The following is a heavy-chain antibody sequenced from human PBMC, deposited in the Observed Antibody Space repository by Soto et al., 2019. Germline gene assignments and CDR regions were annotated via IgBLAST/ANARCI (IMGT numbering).Heavy chain of an antibody. V-gene: IGHV6-1*01. CDR2: TYYRSKWYT. CDR1: GDSVSSNSAA. D-gene: IGHD6-19*01. CDR3: ARLAPGGSGGGGDY. J-gene: IGHJ4*02. Sequence: PSQTLSLTCAISGDSVSSNSAAWNWIRQSPSRGLEWLGRTYYRSKWYTDYAVSVKGRITINPDTSKNHFSLQLKSVTPEDTALYFCARLAPGGSGGGGDYWGQRTLVTVSS.